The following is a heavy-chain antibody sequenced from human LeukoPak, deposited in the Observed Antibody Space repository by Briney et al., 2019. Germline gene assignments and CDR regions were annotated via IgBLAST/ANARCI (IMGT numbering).Heavy chain of an antibody. Sequence: GGSLRLSCAASGLTFSTYEMNWVRQAPGKGLEWVSYISSSGSTIYYADSVKGRFTISRDNAKNSLYLQMNSLRAEDTAVYYCAELGITMIGGVWGKGTTVTISS. J-gene: IGHJ6*04. D-gene: IGHD3-10*02. V-gene: IGHV3-48*03. CDR2: ISSSGSTI. CDR1: GLTFSTYE. CDR3: AELGITMIGGV.